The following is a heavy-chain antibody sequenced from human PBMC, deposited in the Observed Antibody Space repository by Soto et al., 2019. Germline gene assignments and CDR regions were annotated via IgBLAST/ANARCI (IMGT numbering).Heavy chain of an antibody. CDR2: ISGSGGST. D-gene: IGHD6-6*01. Sequence: EVQLLESGGGLVQPGGSLRLSCAASGFTFSSYAMSWVRQAPGKGLEWVSAISGSGGSTYYADSVKGRFTISRDNSKNPLYLQMNSLRAEDTAVYYCAKDLGLYSSSSGLRGWGQGTLVTVSS. J-gene: IGHJ4*02. CDR3: AKDLGLYSSSSGLRG. V-gene: IGHV3-23*01. CDR1: GFTFSSYA.